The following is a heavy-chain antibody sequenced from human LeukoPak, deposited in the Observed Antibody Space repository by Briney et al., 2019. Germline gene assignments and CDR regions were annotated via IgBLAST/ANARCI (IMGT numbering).Heavy chain of an antibody. CDR3: ARFPRLKAWFDP. J-gene: IGHJ5*02. CDR1: GGSISSYY. Sequence: SETLSLTCTVSGGSISSYYWSWIRQPPGKGLEWIGYIYYSGSTNYNPFPQESSHHISRHVQEPVLLKLSSVTAADTAVYYCARFPRLKAWFDPWGQGTLVTVSS. V-gene: IGHV4-59*01. CDR2: IYYSGST.